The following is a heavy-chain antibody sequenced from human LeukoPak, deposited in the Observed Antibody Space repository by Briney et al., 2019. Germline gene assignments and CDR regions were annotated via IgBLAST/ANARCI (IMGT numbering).Heavy chain of an antibody. Sequence: GGSLRLSCATSGFTFSSYGMHWVRQAPGKGLEWVADICYDGSKTYYADSVKGRFTISRDYSKNTLYLQMNNLRAEDTAVYYCAKDLSYGSPWFDPWGQGTLVTVSS. D-gene: IGHD3-10*01. CDR1: GFTFSSYG. J-gene: IGHJ5*02. CDR2: ICYDGSKT. V-gene: IGHV3-33*06. CDR3: AKDLSYGSPWFDP.